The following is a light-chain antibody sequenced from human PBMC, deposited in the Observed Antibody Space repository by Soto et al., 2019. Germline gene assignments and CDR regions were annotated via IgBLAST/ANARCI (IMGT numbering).Light chain of an antibody. V-gene: IGLV2-14*03. J-gene: IGLJ2*01. CDR3: SSYTRSTTVI. CDR1: SSDVGGYDY. Sequence: QSALTQPASVSGSPGQSITISCTGTSSDVGGYDYVSWYQQHPGKAPKLMIYDVTNRPSGVSNRFPGSKSGNTASLTISGLQAEDEADYYCSSYTRSTTVIFGGGTKVTVL. CDR2: DVT.